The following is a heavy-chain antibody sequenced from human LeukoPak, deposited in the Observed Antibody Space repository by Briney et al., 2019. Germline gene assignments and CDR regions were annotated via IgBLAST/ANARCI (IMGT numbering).Heavy chain of an antibody. V-gene: IGHV1-2*02. J-gene: IGHJ4*02. D-gene: IGHD3-22*01. CDR2: INPNSGGT. Sequence: ASVKVSCKASGYTFTGFYMHWVRQAPGQGLEWMGWINPNSGGTKYALKFQGRVTMTRDTSISTAYMELSRLRFDDTAVYYCARDRGHYYNSSGYDDYWGQGTLVTVSS. CDR3: ARDRGHYYNSSGYDDY. CDR1: GYTFTGFY.